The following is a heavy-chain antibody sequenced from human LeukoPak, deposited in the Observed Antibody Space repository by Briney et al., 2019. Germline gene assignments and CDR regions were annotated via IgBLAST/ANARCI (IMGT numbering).Heavy chain of an antibody. Sequence: GGSLRLSCAASGFTFSSYWMSWVRQAPGKGLEWVANIKQDGSEKYYVDSVKGRFTISRDNAKNSLYLQMNSLRAEDTAVYYCAGGSNYITMVRGWFDPWGQGTLVTVSS. V-gene: IGHV3-7*01. D-gene: IGHD3-10*01. CDR3: AGGSNYITMVRGWFDP. J-gene: IGHJ5*02. CDR2: IKQDGSEK. CDR1: GFTFSSYW.